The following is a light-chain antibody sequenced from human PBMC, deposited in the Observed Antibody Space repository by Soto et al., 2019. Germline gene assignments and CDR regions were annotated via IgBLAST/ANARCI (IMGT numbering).Light chain of an antibody. V-gene: IGLV1-40*01. Sequence: QSVLTPPPSVSGAPWQRVTISGTGISANIGAAYNVDWYQQLPGTAPKLLIYGNNNRPSGVPARFSGSKSGTSASLAIAGLQAEDEGDYYCQSYDSSLSGYVLGTGTKVTVL. CDR1: SANIGAAYN. CDR3: QSYDSSLSGYV. CDR2: GNN. J-gene: IGLJ1*01.